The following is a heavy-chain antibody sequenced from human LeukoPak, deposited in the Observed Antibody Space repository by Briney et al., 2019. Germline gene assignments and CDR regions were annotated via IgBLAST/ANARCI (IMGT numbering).Heavy chain of an antibody. V-gene: IGHV4-34*01. CDR3: ARRVGRWFGERAYYYNYMDV. CDR2: INHRRST. D-gene: IGHD3-10*01. CDR1: GFTFSSYW. Sequence: GSLRLSCAGSGFTFSSYWMTWVRQPPGKGLEWIGEINHRRSTKYSPSLKSRVTISVDTSKNQFSLRLSSVTAADTAVYYCARRVGRWFGERAYYYNYMDVWGKGTTVTISS. J-gene: IGHJ6*03.